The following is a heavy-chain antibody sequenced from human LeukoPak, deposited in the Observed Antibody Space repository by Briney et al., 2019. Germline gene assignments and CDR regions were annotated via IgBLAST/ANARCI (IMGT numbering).Heavy chain of an antibody. J-gene: IGHJ4*02. CDR3: ARSVPGGTGWMGSIDY. Sequence: GGSLRLSCATSGFTFNKYDMHWVRRVSGKGLEWVSAIGSAGDTYYAASVRGRFTISRDTAKNSLYLQLNTLRAGDTAIYYCARSVPGGTGWMGSIDYWGQGTLVTVSS. CDR1: GFTFNKYD. CDR2: IGSAGDT. V-gene: IGHV3-13*01. D-gene: IGHD6-19*01.